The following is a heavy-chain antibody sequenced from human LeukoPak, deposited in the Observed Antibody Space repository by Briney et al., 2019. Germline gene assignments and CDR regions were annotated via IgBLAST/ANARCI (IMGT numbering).Heavy chain of an antibody. Sequence: PGGSLRLSCAASGFTFRDYAMSWVRQAPGKGLEWVSVIGGSGGSTYYADSVKGRFTISRDDSKNTLYLQMNSLRAEDTAVYYCARGGFGEPTGYYFDYWGQGTLVTVSS. CDR2: IGGSGGST. CDR3: ARGGFGEPTGYYFDY. J-gene: IGHJ4*02. V-gene: IGHV3-23*01. CDR1: GFTFRDYA. D-gene: IGHD3-10*01.